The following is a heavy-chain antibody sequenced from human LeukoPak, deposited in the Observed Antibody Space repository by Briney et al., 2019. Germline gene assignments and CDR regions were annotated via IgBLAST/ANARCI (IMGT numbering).Heavy chain of an antibody. CDR1: GGSISSYY. Sequence: PSETLSLTCTVSGGSISSYYWSWIRQPAGKGLEWIGRIYTSGSNNYNPSLKSRVTMSVDTSKNQFSLKLSSVTAADTAVYYCARDPGSWGGYYNWFDPWGQGTLVTVSS. V-gene: IGHV4-4*07. CDR3: ARDPGSWGGYYNWFDP. J-gene: IGHJ5*02. D-gene: IGHD3-3*01. CDR2: IYTSGSN.